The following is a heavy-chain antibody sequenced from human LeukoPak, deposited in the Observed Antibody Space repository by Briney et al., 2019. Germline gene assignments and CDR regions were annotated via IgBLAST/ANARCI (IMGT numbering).Heavy chain of an antibody. CDR3: ARSRGYSYGYEDY. CDR2: MNPNSGNT. CDR1: GGTFSSYA. D-gene: IGHD5-18*01. Sequence: ASVKVSCKASGGTFSSYAISWVRQATGQGLEWMGWMNPNSGNTGYAQKFQGRVTMTRNTSISTAYMELSSLRSEDTAVYYCARSRGYSYGYEDYWGQGTLVTVSS. V-gene: IGHV1-8*02. J-gene: IGHJ4*02.